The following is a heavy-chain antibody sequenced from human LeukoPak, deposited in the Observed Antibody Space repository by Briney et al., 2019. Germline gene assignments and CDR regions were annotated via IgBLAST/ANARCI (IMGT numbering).Heavy chain of an antibody. CDR3: TTDWWELRNY. CDR2: IKSKTDGGTT. J-gene: IGHJ4*02. D-gene: IGHD1-26*01. Sequence: GGSLRLSCAASGFTLSNAWMSWVRQAPGKGREWVGRIKSKTDGGTTDYAAPVKGRFTISRDDSKNTLYLQMNSLKTGDTAVYYCTTDWWELRNYWGQGTLVTVSS. CDR1: GFTLSNAW. V-gene: IGHV3-15*01.